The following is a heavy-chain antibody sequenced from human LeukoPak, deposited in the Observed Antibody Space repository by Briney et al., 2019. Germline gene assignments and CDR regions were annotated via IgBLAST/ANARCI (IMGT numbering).Heavy chain of an antibody. Sequence: GASVKVSCTASGYTFTGYYMHWVRQAPGQGLEWMGIINPSGGSTSYAQKFQGRVTMTRDTSTSTVYMELSSLRSEDTAVYYCARGYGDYGGVDYWGQGTLVTVSS. CDR3: ARGYGDYGGVDY. D-gene: IGHD4-17*01. V-gene: IGHV1-46*01. J-gene: IGHJ4*02. CDR2: INPSGGST. CDR1: GYTFTGYY.